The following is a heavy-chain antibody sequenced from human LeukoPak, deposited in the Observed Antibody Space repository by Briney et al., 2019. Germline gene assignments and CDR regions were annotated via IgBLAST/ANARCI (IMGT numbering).Heavy chain of an antibody. D-gene: IGHD5-18*01. CDR2: ISGSGSTI. Sequence: KAGGSLRLSCAASGFTFSDYYMSWIRQAPGKGLEWVSCISGSGSTIYYADSVKGRFTISRDNAKNSLYLQMNSLRAEDAAVYYCARAWTGYSYGDYWGQGTLVTVSS. J-gene: IGHJ4*02. V-gene: IGHV3-11*01. CDR1: GFTFSDYY. CDR3: ARAWTGYSYGDY.